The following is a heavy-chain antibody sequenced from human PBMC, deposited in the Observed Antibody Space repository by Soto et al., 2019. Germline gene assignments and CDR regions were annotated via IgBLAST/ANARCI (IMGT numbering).Heavy chain of an antibody. V-gene: IGHV4-31*03. CDR2: IYYSGST. CDR1: GGSIISGGYY. D-gene: IGHD2-15*01. J-gene: IGHJ4*02. Sequence: PSETLSLTCTVSGGSIISGGYYWIWIRQHPGKGLEWIGYIYYSGSTYYNPSLKSRVTISVDTSKNQFSLKLSSVTAADTAVYYCARSSGYSYYFDYWGQGTLVTVSS. CDR3: ARSSGYSYYFDY.